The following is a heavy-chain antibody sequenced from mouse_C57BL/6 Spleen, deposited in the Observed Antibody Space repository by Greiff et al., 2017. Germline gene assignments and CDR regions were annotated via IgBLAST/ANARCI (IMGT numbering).Heavy chain of an antibody. CDR3: ARWWGSGYAMDY. J-gene: IGHJ4*01. Sequence: QVQLQQPGAELVRPGSSVKLSCKASGYTFTSYWMHWVKQRPIQGLEWIGNIDPSDSETHYNQKFKDKATLTVDKSSSTAYMQLSSLTSEDSAVYCCARWWGSGYAMDYWGQGASVTVSS. D-gene: IGHD1-1*01. V-gene: IGHV1-52*01. CDR1: GYTFTSYW. CDR2: IDPSDSET.